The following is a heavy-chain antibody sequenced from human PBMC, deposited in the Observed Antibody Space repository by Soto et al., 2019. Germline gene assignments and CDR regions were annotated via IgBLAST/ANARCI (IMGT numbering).Heavy chain of an antibody. CDR1: GFTFSSYG. CDR2: IRNNGSSR. V-gene: IGHV3-30*18. Sequence: GGSLRLSCAASGFTFSSYGMHWVRQAPGKGLEWVAVIRNNGSSRYYADYVKGRFTISRDNSKNTLYLQMNSLRAEDTAVYYCAKATLRITMVRGGHGMDVWGQGTTVTVSS. CDR3: AKATLRITMVRGGHGMDV. J-gene: IGHJ6*02. D-gene: IGHD3-10*01.